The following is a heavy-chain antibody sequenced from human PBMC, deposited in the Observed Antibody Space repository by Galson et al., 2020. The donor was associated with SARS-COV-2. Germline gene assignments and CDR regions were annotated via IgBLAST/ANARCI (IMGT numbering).Heavy chain of an antibody. J-gene: IGHJ5*02. V-gene: IGHV2-5*02. D-gene: IGHD2-15*01. CDR1: GFSLTTSGVG. CDR3: ARRHGVAPLDP. Sequence: SGPTLVKPTQTLTLTCTFSGFSLTTSGVGVGWIRQPPGKALEWLGLIFWDDDKRYSPSLRSRLTITKDTSKNQVVLTMTNMEPVDTGTYYCARRHGVAPLDPWGQGTLVTVSS. CDR2: IFWDDDK.